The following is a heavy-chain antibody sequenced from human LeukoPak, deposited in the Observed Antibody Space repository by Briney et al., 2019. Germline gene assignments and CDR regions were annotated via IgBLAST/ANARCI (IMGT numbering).Heavy chain of an antibody. CDR1: GYTFTGYY. CDR3: ARMRGGDPQYYYDSSGYGP. D-gene: IGHD3-22*01. CDR2: FNPNSGGT. V-gene: IGHV1-2*06. Sequence: ASVKVSCKASGYTFTGYYMHWVRQAPGQGLEWMGRFNPNSGGTNYAQKFQGRVTMTRDTSISTAYMELSRLRSDDTAVYYCARMRGGDPQYYYDSSGYGPWGQGTLVTVSS. J-gene: IGHJ5*02.